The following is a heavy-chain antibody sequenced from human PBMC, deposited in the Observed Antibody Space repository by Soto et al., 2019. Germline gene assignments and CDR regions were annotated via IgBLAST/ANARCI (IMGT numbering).Heavy chain of an antibody. V-gene: IGHV3-21*06. CDR3: ARESEDLTSNFDY. J-gene: IGHJ4*02. Sequence: LRLSCAASGFTFTRYGMNWVRQAPGKGLEWVSSISSTTNYIYYGDSMKGRFTISRDNAKNSLYLEMNSLRAEDTAVYYCARESEDLTSNFDYWGQGTLVTVSS. CDR2: ISSTTNYI. CDR1: GFTFTRYG.